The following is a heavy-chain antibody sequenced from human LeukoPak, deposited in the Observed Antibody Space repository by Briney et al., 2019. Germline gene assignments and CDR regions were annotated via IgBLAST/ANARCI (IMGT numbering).Heavy chain of an antibody. D-gene: IGHD5-12*01. Sequence: ASVKVSCKTSGYSFTNYNIHWLRQAPGQGLEWVAIINPGRPSVTYAQTFQGRVIVTRDAPTSTVFMQLNSLRSEDTATYYCARVTSPLAYDWSYWGQGTLVTVSS. V-gene: IGHV1-46*01. J-gene: IGHJ4*02. CDR2: INPGRPSV. CDR3: ARVTSPLAYDWSY. CDR1: GYSFTNYN.